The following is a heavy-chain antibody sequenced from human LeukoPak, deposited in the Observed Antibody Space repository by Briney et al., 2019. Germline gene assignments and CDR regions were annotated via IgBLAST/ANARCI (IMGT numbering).Heavy chain of an antibody. J-gene: IGHJ5*02. Sequence: SETLSLTCAVYGGSFSGYYWSWIRQPPGKGLEWIGEINHSGSTNYNPSLKSRVTISVDTSKNQFSLKLSSVTVADTAVYYCARGPTGYYPWGQGTLVTVSS. CDR3: ARGPTGYYP. V-gene: IGHV4-34*01. CDR1: GGSFSGYY. CDR2: INHSGST. D-gene: IGHD3-9*01.